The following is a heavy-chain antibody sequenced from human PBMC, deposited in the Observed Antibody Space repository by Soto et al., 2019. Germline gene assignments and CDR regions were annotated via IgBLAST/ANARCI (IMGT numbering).Heavy chain of an antibody. CDR1: GYSFTTYC. J-gene: IGHJ4*01. CDR3: ARLTLGQAEYVLEN. Sequence: GEALKISCKGSGYSFTTYCIGWVRYMPRKCLAVMWIIYPGDSDNRYCPSFQGLVTILPGKSISTAYLQWSSLKASGNARYYCARLTLGQAEYVLENWGHGTLVTVSS. D-gene: IGHD1-1*01. CDR2: IYPGDSDN. V-gene: IGHV5-51*01.